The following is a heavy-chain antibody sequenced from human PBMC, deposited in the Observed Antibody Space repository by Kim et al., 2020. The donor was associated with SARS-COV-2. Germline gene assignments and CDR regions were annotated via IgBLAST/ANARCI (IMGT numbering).Heavy chain of an antibody. CDR1: GGSIRSSSYY. D-gene: IGHD6-19*01. CDR3: ARSSSCSWAAFDI. V-gene: IGHV4-39*07. J-gene: IGHJ3*02. CDR2: IYYSGTT. Sequence: SETLSLTCTVSGGSIRSSSYYWGWIRQSPGKGLEWIVSIYYSGTTYFAPSLKSRVTISIDTSKNQFSLNLSSVTAADTAVYYCARSSSCSWAAFDIWGQG.